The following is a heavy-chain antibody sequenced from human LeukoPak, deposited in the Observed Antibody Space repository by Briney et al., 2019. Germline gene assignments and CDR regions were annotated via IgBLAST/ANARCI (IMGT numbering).Heavy chain of an antibody. V-gene: IGHV1-2*06. CDR1: GYTFTGYF. CDR3: ARGEYSSSQYYYYGMDV. D-gene: IGHD6-13*01. CDR2: INPNSGGT. J-gene: IGHJ6*02. Sequence: ASVKVSCKASGYTFTGYFMHWVRQAPGQGLEWMGRINPNSGGTNYAQKFQGRVTMTRDTSISTAYMELSRLRSDDTAVYYCARGEYSSSQYYYYGMDVWGQGTTVTVSS.